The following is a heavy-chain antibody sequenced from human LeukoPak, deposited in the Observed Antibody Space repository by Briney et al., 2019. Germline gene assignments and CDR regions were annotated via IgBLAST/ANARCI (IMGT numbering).Heavy chain of an antibody. V-gene: IGHV4-39*07. D-gene: IGHD4-17*01. Sequence: SETLSLTCTVSGGSISSSSYYWGWIRQPPGKGLEWIGSIYYSGSTYYNPSLKSRVTISVDTSKNQFSLKLSSVTAADTAVYYCSTWGDYGDYFWDYWGQGTLVTVSS. CDR3: STWGDYGDYFWDY. J-gene: IGHJ4*02. CDR1: GGSISSSSYY. CDR2: IYYSGST.